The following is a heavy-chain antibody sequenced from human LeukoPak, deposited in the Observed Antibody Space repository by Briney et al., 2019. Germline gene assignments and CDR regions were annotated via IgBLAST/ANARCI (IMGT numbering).Heavy chain of an antibody. V-gene: IGHV1-18*01. D-gene: IGHD6-19*01. CDR1: GYTFTSYG. CDR2: ISAYNGNT. CDR3: ARDMGYSSGWCGRFDY. J-gene: IGHJ4*02. Sequence: ASVKVSCKASGYTFTSYGISWVRQAPGQGLEWMGWISAYNGNTNYAQKLQGRVTMTTDTPTNTAYMELRSLRSDDTAVYYCARDMGYSSGWCGRFDYWGQGTLVTVSS.